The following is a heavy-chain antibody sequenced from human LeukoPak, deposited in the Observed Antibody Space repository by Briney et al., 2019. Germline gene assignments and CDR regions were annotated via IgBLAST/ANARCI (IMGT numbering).Heavy chain of an antibody. Sequence: PGGSLRLFCAASGFPFSSYRMNGVRQAPGKGLEWVSSISSSSCYIYYADSVKGRFTISRDNAKNSLYLQMNSLRAEDTAVYYCARGWRTSIAAAGKHIDYWGQETLVTVSS. CDR1: GFPFSSYR. CDR2: ISSSSCYI. V-gene: IGHV3-21*01. D-gene: IGHD6-13*01. J-gene: IGHJ4*02. CDR3: ARGWRTSIAAAGKHIDY.